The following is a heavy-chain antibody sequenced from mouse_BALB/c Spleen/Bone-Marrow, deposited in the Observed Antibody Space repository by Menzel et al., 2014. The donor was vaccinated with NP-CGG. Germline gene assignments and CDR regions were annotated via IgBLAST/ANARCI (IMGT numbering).Heavy chain of an antibody. D-gene: IGHD2-14*01. CDR2: INPYNDGT. CDR3: ARSGRYDGFAY. CDR1: GYTFTSYV. Sequence: VQLQQSGPELVKPGASVKMSCKASGYTFTSYVMRWVKQKPGQGLEWIGYINPYNDGTKYNEKFKGKATLASDKSSSTAYMELSSLTSEDSAVYYCARSGRYDGFAYWGQGTLVTVSA. V-gene: IGHV1-14*01. J-gene: IGHJ3*01.